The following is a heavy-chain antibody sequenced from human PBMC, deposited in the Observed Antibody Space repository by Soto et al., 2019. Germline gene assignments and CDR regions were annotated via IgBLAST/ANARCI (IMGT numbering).Heavy chain of an antibody. Sequence: GGSLRLSCAASGFTFSSYGMHWVRQAPGKGLEWVAVIWYDGSNKYYADSVKGRFTISRDNSKNTLYLQMNSLRAEDTAVYYCAREQWLARNDAFDIWGQGTMVTVSS. CDR1: GFTFSSYG. CDR2: IWYDGSNK. CDR3: AREQWLARNDAFDI. D-gene: IGHD6-19*01. J-gene: IGHJ3*02. V-gene: IGHV3-33*08.